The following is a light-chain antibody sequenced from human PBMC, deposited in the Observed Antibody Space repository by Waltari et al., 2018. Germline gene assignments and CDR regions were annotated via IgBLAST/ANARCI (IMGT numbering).Light chain of an antibody. Sequence: DIQMTQSPSSLSASVGDRVTIPCRASQSIGSYLNWYQQKPRNAPNLRIYVATTLGSGVPSMFTGSGSGTEFTLTINSLKPEDVATYYCQHSYSIPFIFGQGTKLEIK. J-gene: IGKJ2*01. CDR1: QSIGSY. CDR2: VAT. CDR3: QHSYSIPFI. V-gene: IGKV1-39*01.